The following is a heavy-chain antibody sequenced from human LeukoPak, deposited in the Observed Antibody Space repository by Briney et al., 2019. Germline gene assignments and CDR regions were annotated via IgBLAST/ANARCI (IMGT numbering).Heavy chain of an antibody. D-gene: IGHD3-22*01. CDR2: LYTGDSA. J-gene: IGHJ3*02. CDR3: GRHFYDNTFDI. CDR1: GFTVSNNY. V-gene: IGHV3-53*01. Sequence: GGSLRLSCAASGFTVSNNYISWVRQAPEKGLEWVSVLYTGDSAYYADSVKGRFTISRDNSKNTLYLQMNSLRAEGTAVYYCGRHFYDNTFDIWGQGTMVTVSS.